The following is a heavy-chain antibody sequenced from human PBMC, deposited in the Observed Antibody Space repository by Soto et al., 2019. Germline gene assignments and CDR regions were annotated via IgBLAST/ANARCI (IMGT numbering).Heavy chain of an antibody. CDR3: ARDIYSYGSVGTHAI. CDR1: GFTFGASN. Sequence: GGSLRLSCAASGFTFGASNLQWVRQASGKGLEWLGRIGSKGETYATTYAASVKDRFTISRDNSRNTLDLQMNNLRTEDTGVYFCARDIYSYGSVGTHAIWGQGTMVTVSS. CDR2: IGSKGETYAT. V-gene: IGHV3-73*01. J-gene: IGHJ3*02. D-gene: IGHD5-18*01.